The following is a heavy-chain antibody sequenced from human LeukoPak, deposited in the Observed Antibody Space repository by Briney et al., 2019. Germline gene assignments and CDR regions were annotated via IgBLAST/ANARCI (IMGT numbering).Heavy chain of an antibody. CDR2: IYYSGST. V-gene: IGHV4-30-4*01. J-gene: IGHJ4*02. D-gene: IGHD4-17*01. Sequence: SETPSLTCTVSGGSISSGDYYWSWIRQPPGKGLEWIGYIYYSGSTYYNPSLKSRVTISVDTSKNQFSLKLSSVTAADTAVYYCARAFYGDPAVDYWGQGTLVTVSS. CDR1: GGSISSGDYY. CDR3: ARAFYGDPAVDY.